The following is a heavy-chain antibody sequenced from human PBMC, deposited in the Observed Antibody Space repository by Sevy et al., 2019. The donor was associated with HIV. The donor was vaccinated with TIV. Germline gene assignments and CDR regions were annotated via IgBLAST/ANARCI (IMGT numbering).Heavy chain of an antibody. D-gene: IGHD2-15*01. V-gene: IGHV3-7*01. CDR1: GFTFNMYW. CDR2: IKEDGSER. CDR3: ARHCSGGSCYSLLPHYYYGMDV. J-gene: IGHJ6*02. Sequence: GGSLRLSCAASGFTFNMYWMTWVRQAPGKGPEWVANIKEDGSERNYLDSVKGRFTISRDNAKESLYLQINSLRAEDTAAYYCARHCSGGSCYSLLPHYYYGMDVWGQGTTATVSS.